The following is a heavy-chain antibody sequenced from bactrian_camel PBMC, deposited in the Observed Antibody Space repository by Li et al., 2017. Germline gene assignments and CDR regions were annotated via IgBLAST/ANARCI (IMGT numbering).Heavy chain of an antibody. CDR1: GYTYSSNA. Sequence: VQLVESGGGSVQAGGSLRLSCAASGYTYSSNAMAWFRQAPGKGREGVAHIYTAGGTTYYADSVKGRFTISRDRAKNTLTLQMDSLKPEDTAVYYCASVATVAKVRFGECSFGSWGQGTQVTVS. V-gene: IGHV3S31*01. J-gene: IGHJ6*01. D-gene: IGHD6*01. CDR2: IYTAGGTT. CDR3: ASVATVAKVRFGECSFGS.